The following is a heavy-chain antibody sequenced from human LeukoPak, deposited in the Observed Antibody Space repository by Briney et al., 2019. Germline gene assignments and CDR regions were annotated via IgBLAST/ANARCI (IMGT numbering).Heavy chain of an antibody. V-gene: IGHV3-48*03. D-gene: IGHD1-1*01. CDR1: GFTFSSSE. Sequence: GGSLRLSCAASGFTFSSSEMSWVRQAPGKGLEWIAYITYNGRSTQYADSVKGRLTISRDNAKNSLYLQLNSLRGEDPAIYYCAREDTTDAFDIWGQGTMVTVSS. CDR3: AREDTTDAFDI. CDR2: ITYNGRST. J-gene: IGHJ3*02.